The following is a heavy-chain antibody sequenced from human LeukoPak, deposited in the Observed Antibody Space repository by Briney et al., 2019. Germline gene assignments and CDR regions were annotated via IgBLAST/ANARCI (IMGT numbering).Heavy chain of an antibody. CDR1: GFTFSSSW. V-gene: IGHV3-74*01. CDR3: ARGGDYKNDY. D-gene: IGHD4-17*01. J-gene: IGHJ4*02. Sequence: GGSLRLSCAASGFTFSSSWMHWVRQTPGKGLVWVSRINGAGSSISYADSVKGRVTISRDNAKNTLYLQMNNLRAEDTAVYYCARGGDYKNDYWGQGTLVTVSS. CDR2: INGAGSSI.